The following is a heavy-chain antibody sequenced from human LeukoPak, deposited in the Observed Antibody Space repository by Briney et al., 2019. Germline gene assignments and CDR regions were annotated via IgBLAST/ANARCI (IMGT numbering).Heavy chain of an antibody. D-gene: IGHD3-22*01. CDR2: ITYSGST. J-gene: IGHJ4*02. CDR1: GGSFSGYY. V-gene: IGHV4-34*01. CDR3: ARAPHFFDTSGSRYYSDY. Sequence: PSETLSLTCAVYGGSFSGYYWSCIRQPPGKGLEWIGEITYSGSTNYNPSLKSRVTISVDTSKNQFSLKLSSVTAADTAVYYCARAPHFFDTSGSRYYSDYWGQGALVTVSS.